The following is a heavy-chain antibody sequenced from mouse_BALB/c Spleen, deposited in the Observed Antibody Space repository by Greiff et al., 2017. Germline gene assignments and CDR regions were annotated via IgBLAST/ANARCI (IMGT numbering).Heavy chain of an antibody. V-gene: IGHV1S81*02. CDR3: AQIYDGYYVGMDY. J-gene: IGHJ4*01. D-gene: IGHD2-3*01. CDR1: GYTFTSYW. Sequence: QVQLQQPGAELVKPGASVKLSCKASGYTFTSYWMHWVKQRPGQGLEWIGEINPSNGRTNYNEKFKSKATLTVDKSSSTAYMQLSSLTSEDSAVYYCAQIYDGYYVGMDYWGQGTSVTVSS. CDR2: INPSNGRT.